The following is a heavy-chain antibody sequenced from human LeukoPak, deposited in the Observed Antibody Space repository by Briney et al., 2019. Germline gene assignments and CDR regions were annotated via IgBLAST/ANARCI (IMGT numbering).Heavy chain of an antibody. D-gene: IGHD5-12*01. J-gene: IGHJ4*02. V-gene: IGHV3-33*01. CDR3: AREMGLNIVATFGY. CDR1: GFTFSNYG. CDR2: IWYDGSNK. Sequence: GGSLRLSCAASGFTFSNYGMHWVRQAPGMGLEWVALIWYDGSNKYYADSVKGRFTISRDNSKNTLYLQMNSLRAEDTAVYYCAREMGLNIVATFGYWGQGTLVTVSS.